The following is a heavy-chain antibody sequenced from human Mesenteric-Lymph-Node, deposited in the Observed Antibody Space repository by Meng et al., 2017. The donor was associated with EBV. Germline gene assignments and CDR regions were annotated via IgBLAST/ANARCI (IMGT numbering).Heavy chain of an antibody. V-gene: IGHV4-4*02. CDR1: SVSVSSGHW. D-gene: IGHD6-19*01. J-gene: IGHJ4*02. CDR3: AASSGWWRLDY. CDR2: ISHSEST. Sequence: QGQLQESGPGLGSPSGTLSPTCAVSSVSVSSGHWWSWVRQPPGKGLEWIGEISHSESTNYNPSLKSRVTISLDKSENQFSLRLTSVTAADTAMYYCAASSGWWRLDYWGQGILVTVSS.